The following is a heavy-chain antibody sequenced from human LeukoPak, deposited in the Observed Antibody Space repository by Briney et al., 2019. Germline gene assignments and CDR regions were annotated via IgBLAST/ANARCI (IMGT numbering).Heavy chain of an antibody. CDR2: IYHSGST. V-gene: IGHV4-4*02. CDR3: ARWGRQLWLRNYFDY. Sequence: SETLSLTCAVSGGSISSSNWWSWVRQPPGKGLEWIGEIYHSGSTNYNPSLKSRVTISVDKSKNQFSLKLSSVTAADTAVYYCARWGRQLWLRNYFDYWGQGTLVTVSS. J-gene: IGHJ4*02. D-gene: IGHD5-18*01. CDR1: GGSISSSNW.